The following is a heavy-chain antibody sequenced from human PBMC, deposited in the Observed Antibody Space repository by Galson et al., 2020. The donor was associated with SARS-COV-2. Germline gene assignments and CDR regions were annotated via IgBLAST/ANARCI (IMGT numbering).Heavy chain of an antibody. CDR3: ARLGPAATYYYYYYMDV. CDR2: IYHSGST. CDR1: GYSISSGYY. Sequence: SETLSLTCTVSGYSISSGYYWGWIRQPPGKGLEWIGSIYHSGSTYYNPSLKSRVTISVDTSKNQFSLKLSSVTAADTAVYYCARLGPAATYYYYYYMDVWGKGTTVTVSS. J-gene: IGHJ6*03. V-gene: IGHV4-38-2*02. D-gene: IGHD2-2*01.